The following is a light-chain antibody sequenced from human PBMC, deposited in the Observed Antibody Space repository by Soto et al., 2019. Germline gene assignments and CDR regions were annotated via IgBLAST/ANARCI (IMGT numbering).Light chain of an antibody. J-gene: IGKJ1*01. V-gene: IGKV3-15*01. CDR1: QSISSY. CDR3: HQVNDWPRGT. Sequence: EIVMTQSPATLSVSPGERATLSCRASQSISSYLAWYQRKPGQAPRLLIYGASTRATDIPARFSGGGSGTEFTLTINSLQSEDVAVYYCHQVNDWPRGTFGQGTKVEVK. CDR2: GAS.